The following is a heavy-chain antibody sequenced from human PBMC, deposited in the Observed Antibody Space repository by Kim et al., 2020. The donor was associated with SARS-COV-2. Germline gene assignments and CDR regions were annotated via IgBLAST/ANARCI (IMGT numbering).Heavy chain of an antibody. J-gene: IGHJ4*02. D-gene: IGHD2-15*01. CDR1: GFTFSSYS. V-gene: IGHV3-48*02. CDR2: ISSSSSTI. CDR3: ARVSEEVCSGGSCYLFREDY. Sequence: GGSLRLSCAASGFTFSSYSMNWVRQAPGKGPEWVSYISSSSSTIYYADSVKGRFTISRDNAKNSLYLQMNSLRDEDTAVYYCARVSEEVCSGGSCYLFREDYWGQGTLVTVAS.